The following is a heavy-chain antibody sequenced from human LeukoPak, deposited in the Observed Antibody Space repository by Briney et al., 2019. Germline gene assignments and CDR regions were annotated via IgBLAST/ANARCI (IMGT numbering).Heavy chain of an antibody. CDR1: GFTFSSYS. J-gene: IGHJ4*02. V-gene: IGHV3-21*01. D-gene: IGHD2-2*01. CDR2: ISSSSSYI. Sequence: GGSLRLSCAASGFTFSSYSMNWVRQAPGKGLEWVSSISSSSSYIYYADSVKGRFTISRDNAKNSLYLQMNSLRAEDTAVYYCARGSYCSSTSCGYYFDYWGQGTLVTVSS. CDR3: ARGSYCSSTSCGYYFDY.